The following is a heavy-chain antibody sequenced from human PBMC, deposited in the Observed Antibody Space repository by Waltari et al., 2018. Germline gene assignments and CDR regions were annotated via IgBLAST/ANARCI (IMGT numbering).Heavy chain of an antibody. J-gene: IGHJ6*02. CDR3: AKGIGTGENFEYYGMDA. CDR1: GFTFSTYA. Sequence: EVQLLESGGGLVHPGGSLRLSCSVSGFTFSTYAMTWVRQAPGKGLEWVSGLSASGGDIYYADSVKGRFTISRDNSRDTVFLQRDSLRVEDTALYFCAKGIGTGENFEYYGMDAWGQGTTVIVSS. CDR2: LSASGGDI. D-gene: IGHD7-27*01. V-gene: IGHV3-23*01.